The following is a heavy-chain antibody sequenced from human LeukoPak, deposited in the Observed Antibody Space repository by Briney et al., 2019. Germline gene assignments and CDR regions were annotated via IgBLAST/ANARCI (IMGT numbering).Heavy chain of an antibody. CDR2: IIPIFGTA. D-gene: IGHD2-8*01. Sequence: SVKVSCKASGGTSSSYTISWVRQAPGQGLEWMGGIIPIFGTASYAQKFQGRVTITADESTSTAYMELSSLRSEDTAVYYCARQGYCTNGVCYSWFDPWGQGTLVTVSS. V-gene: IGHV1-69*01. CDR3: ARQGYCTNGVCYSWFDP. CDR1: GGTSSSYT. J-gene: IGHJ5*02.